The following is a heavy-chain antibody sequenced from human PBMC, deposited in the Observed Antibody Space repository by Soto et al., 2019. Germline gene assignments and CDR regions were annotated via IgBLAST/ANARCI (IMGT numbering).Heavy chain of an antibody. D-gene: IGHD2-15*01. CDR2: IWYDGSNK. CDR1: GFTFSNHG. Sequence: QVQLVESGGGVVQPGRSLRLSCEASGFTFSNHGMHWVRQAPGKGLEWVAVIWYDGSNKYYADSVKGRFTISRDNSKNTLYLQMNSLRAEDTAVYYCARDRGVAAVYYFDSWGQGTLVTVSS. J-gene: IGHJ4*02. V-gene: IGHV3-33*01. CDR3: ARDRGVAAVYYFDS.